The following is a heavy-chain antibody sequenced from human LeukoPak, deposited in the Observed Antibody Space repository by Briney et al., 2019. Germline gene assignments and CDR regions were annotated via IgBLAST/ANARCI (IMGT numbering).Heavy chain of an antibody. Sequence: PSETLSLTCAVSGVSLSSGGYSWSWIRPPPGKGLEWIGYIYHSGSTYYNPSLKSRVTISVDRSKNQFSLKLSSVTAADTAVYYCARAPNYYFDYWGQGTLVTASS. CDR1: GVSLSSGGYS. V-gene: IGHV4-30-2*01. J-gene: IGHJ4*02. D-gene: IGHD1-7*01. CDR2: IYHSGST. CDR3: ARAPNYYFDY.